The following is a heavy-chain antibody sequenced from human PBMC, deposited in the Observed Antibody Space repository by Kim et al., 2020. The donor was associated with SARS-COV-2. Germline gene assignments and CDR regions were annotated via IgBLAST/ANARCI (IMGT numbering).Heavy chain of an antibody. J-gene: IGHJ3*02. D-gene: IGHD4-17*01. CDR3: TKDPGTVTKDAFHI. V-gene: IGHV3-23*01. CDR2: VSGSGDST. CDR1: GFTFRSYN. Sequence: GGSLRLSCAASGFTFRSYNMTWVRQAPGKGLEWVSAVSGSGDSTYYADSVKGRFTISRDNPKNSLHLQMNSLRADDTAVYYCTKDPGTVTKDAFHIWGHGTLVTVSS.